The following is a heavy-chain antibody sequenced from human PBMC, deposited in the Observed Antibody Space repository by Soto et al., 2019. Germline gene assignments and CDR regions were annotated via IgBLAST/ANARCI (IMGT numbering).Heavy chain of an antibody. D-gene: IGHD3-10*01. CDR3: ARDPIWFGGDAFDI. J-gene: IGHJ3*02. Sequence: QVQLQESGPGLVKPSQTLSLTCTVSGGSISSGGYYWSWIRQHPGKGLEWIGYIYYSGSTYYNPSLKSRVTTSVDTSKNQFSQKLSSVTAADTAVYYCARDPIWFGGDAFDIWGQGTMVTVSS. CDR1: GGSISSGGYY. V-gene: IGHV4-31*03. CDR2: IYYSGST.